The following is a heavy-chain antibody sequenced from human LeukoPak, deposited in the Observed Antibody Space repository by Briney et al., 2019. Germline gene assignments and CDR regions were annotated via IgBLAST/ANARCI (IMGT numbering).Heavy chain of an antibody. CDR2: ISWNSGFI. J-gene: IGHJ4*02. CDR3: ATGSPGIAVHRFEY. Sequence: GGSLRLSCAASGFTFDDYAMHWVRQAPGKGLEWVSGISWNSGFIGYADSVKGRFTISRDNAKNSLYLQMNSLRAEDMALYYCATGSPGIAVHRFEYWGKGTLVTVSS. V-gene: IGHV3-9*03. D-gene: IGHD6-19*01. CDR1: GFTFDDYA.